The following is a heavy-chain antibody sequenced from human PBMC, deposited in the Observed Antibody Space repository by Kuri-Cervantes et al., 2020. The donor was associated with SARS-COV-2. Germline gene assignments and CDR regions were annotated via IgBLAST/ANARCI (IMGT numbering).Heavy chain of an antibody. CDR3: ARGHYSYGSYYFDY. Sequence: GESLKISCAAPGFTFSSYAMSLVRQAPGKGLEWVSAISGSGGSTYYADSVKGRFTISRDNSKNSLYLQMNSLRAEDTTVYYCARGHYSYGSYYFDYWGQGTLVTVSS. V-gene: IGHV3-23*01. J-gene: IGHJ4*02. CDR2: ISGSGGST. D-gene: IGHD5-18*01. CDR1: GFTFSSYA.